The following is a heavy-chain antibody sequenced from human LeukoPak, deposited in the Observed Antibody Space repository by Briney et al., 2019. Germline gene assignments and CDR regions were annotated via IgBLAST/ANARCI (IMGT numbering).Heavy chain of an antibody. CDR1: GYTFTSYA. Sequence: ASVKVSCKASGYTFTSYAMNWVRQAPGQGLEWMGWINTNTGNPTYAQGFTGRFVFSLDTSVSTAYLQISSLKAEDTAVYYCARDQGSSGWYDSGLDAFDIWGQGTMVTVSS. CDR2: INTNTGNP. CDR3: ARDQGSSGWYDSGLDAFDI. D-gene: IGHD6-19*01. J-gene: IGHJ3*02. V-gene: IGHV7-4-1*02.